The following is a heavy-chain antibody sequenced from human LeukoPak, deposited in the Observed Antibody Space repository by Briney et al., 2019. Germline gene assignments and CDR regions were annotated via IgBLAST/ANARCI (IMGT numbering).Heavy chain of an antibody. Sequence: GASVKVSCKASGYTFTGYYMHWVRQAPGQGLEWMGWINPNSGGTNYAQKFQGRVTMTRDTSISTAYMELSRLRSDDTAVYYCASNSGVLRFLEWLPDYYYYMDVWGKGTTVTIFS. CDR3: ASNSGVLRFLEWLPDYYYYMDV. CDR2: INPNSGGT. J-gene: IGHJ6*03. V-gene: IGHV1-2*02. D-gene: IGHD3-3*01. CDR1: GYTFTGYY.